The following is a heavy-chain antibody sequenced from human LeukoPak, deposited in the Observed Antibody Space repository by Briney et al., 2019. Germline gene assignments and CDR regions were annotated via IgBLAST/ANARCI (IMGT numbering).Heavy chain of an antibody. CDR3: AAGERSSGYYSPPRAFDI. V-gene: IGHV1-58*02. Sequence: SVKVSCKASGFTFTSSAMQWLRQARGQRLEWIGWIVVGSGNTNYAQKFQERVTITRDMSTSTAYMGLSSLRSEDTAVYYCAAGERSSGYYSPPRAFDIWGQGTMVTVSS. CDR2: IVVGSGNT. CDR1: GFTFTSSA. D-gene: IGHD3-22*01. J-gene: IGHJ3*02.